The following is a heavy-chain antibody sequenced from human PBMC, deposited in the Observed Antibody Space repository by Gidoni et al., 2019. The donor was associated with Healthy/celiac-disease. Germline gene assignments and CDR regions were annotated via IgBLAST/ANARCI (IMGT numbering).Heavy chain of an antibody. J-gene: IGHJ3*02. D-gene: IGHD2-2*01. Sequence: QVQLVQSGAEVKKPGASVKVSCKASGYTFNSYGISWVRQAPGQGLEWMGWISAYNGNTNYAQKLQGRVTMTTDTSTSTAYMELRSLRSDDTAVYYCARDNVRYCSSTSCQTDAFDIWGQGTMVTVSS. V-gene: IGHV1-18*01. CDR2: ISAYNGNT. CDR1: GYTFNSYG. CDR3: ARDNVRYCSSTSCQTDAFDI.